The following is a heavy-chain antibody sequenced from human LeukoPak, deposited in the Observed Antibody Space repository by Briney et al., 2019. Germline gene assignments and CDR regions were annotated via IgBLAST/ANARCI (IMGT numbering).Heavy chain of an antibody. V-gene: IGHV3-23*01. CDR1: DGSFSGYY. J-gene: IGHJ4*02. Sequence: PSETLSLTCAVYDGSFSGYYWSWVRQAPGKGLEWVSGISGSGSRTYYVDSVKGRFTISRDNSKNTLYLQVNSLRAEDTALYYCAKDLTSLASGLFDSWGQGTLVTVSS. CDR3: AKDLTSLASGLFDS. D-gene: IGHD1-14*01. CDR2: ISGSGSRT.